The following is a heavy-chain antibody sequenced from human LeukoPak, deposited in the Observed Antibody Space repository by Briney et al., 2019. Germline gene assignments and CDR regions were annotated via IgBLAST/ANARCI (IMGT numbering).Heavy chain of an antibody. Sequence: GGSLRLSCAASGFTFDDYAMHWVRQAPGKGLEWVSGISWNSGSIGYVDSVKGRFTISRDNAKNSLYLQMNSLRAEDTALYYCAKADGSFDYWGQGTLVTVSS. CDR3: AKADGSFDY. CDR2: ISWNSGSI. J-gene: IGHJ4*02. V-gene: IGHV3-9*01. CDR1: GFTFDDYA. D-gene: IGHD1-26*01.